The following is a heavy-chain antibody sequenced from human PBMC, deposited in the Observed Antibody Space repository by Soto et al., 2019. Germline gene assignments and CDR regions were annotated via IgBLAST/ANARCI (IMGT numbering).Heavy chain of an antibody. Sequence: PWESLKISCKGSGYSFAGYWITWVRQKPGKGLEWMGRIDPSDSQTYYSPSFRGHVTISVTKSITTVFLQWSSLRASDTAMYYCARHYVGYCSSVSCYREDYYYYGMDVWGQGTTVTVSS. D-gene: IGHD2-2*02. CDR3: ARHYVGYCSSVSCYREDYYYYGMDV. J-gene: IGHJ6*02. CDR2: IDPSDSQT. V-gene: IGHV5-10-1*01. CDR1: GYSFAGYW.